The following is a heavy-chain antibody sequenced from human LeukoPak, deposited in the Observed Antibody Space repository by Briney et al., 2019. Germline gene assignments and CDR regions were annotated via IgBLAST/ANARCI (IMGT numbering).Heavy chain of an antibody. CDR1: GGSFSGYY. CDR2: IYYSGST. D-gene: IGHD6-13*01. CDR3: ARAQSSSWLHYYYYYGMDV. Sequence: SETLSLTCAVYGGSFSGYYWSWIRQHPGKGLEWIGYIYYSGSTYYNPSLKSRVTISVDTSKNQFSLKLSSVTAADTAVYYCARAQSSSWLHYYYYYGMDVWGQGTTVTVSS. J-gene: IGHJ6*02. V-gene: IGHV4-31*11.